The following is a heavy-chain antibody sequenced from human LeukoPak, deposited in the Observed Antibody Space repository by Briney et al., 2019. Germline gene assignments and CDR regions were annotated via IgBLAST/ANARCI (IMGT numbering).Heavy chain of an antibody. V-gene: IGHV3-33*01. CDR2: IWYDGSNK. J-gene: IGHJ3*02. Sequence: GRSLRLSCAASGFTFSSYGMHWVRQAPGKGLEWVAVIWYDGSNKYYADSVKGRFTISRDNSKNTLYLQMNSLRAEDSALYYCARGGRGSAAVVAPRSFDIWGQGTMVTVSS. CDR3: ARGGRGSAAVVAPRSFDI. D-gene: IGHD3-22*01. CDR1: GFTFSSYG.